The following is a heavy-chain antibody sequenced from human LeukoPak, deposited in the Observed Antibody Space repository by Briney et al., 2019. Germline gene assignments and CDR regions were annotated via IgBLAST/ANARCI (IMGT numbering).Heavy chain of an antibody. Sequence: ASVKVSCKASGFPLTAYYIHWVRQAPGQGLEWMGRIDPNGGGSKFAQRFRGRVTLTWDTSIATVYMHLSRLTSDDTAIYYCARDWWGPDRTPAANWFNPWGQGTLVTVRS. CDR2: IDPNGGGS. J-gene: IGHJ5*02. CDR1: GFPLTAYY. CDR3: ARDWWGPDRTPAANWFNP. D-gene: IGHD2-21*02. V-gene: IGHV1-2*06.